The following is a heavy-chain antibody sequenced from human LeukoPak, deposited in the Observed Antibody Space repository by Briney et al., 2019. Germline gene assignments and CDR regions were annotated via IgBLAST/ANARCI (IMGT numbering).Heavy chain of an antibody. V-gene: IGHV1-8*01. J-gene: IGHJ2*01. CDR2: MNPHSGKS. CDR3: ARRNWAYWYFDL. D-gene: IGHD1-14*01. Sequence: GASVKVSCTASGYTFTSFDINWVRQASGQGLEWMGWMNPHSGKSGFAQKFQGRVTLTRNTSISTAYMELGSLRSEESAIYYCARRNWAYWYFDLWGRGTPVTVSS. CDR1: GYTFTSFD.